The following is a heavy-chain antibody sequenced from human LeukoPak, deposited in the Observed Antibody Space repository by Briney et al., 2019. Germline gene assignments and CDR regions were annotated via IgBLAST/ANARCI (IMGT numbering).Heavy chain of an antibody. D-gene: IGHD3-10*01. V-gene: IGHV4-39*01. CDR1: GGSISSSSYY. CDR3: ARHVVVRGVIMEKPFLRFDP. J-gene: IGHJ5*02. Sequence: SETLSLTCTVSGGSISSSSYYWGWSRQPPGKGLEWIGSIYYSGSTYYNPSLKSRVTISVDTSKNQFSLKLSSVTAADTAVYYCARHVVVRGVIMEKPFLRFDPWGQGTLVTVSS. CDR2: IYYSGST.